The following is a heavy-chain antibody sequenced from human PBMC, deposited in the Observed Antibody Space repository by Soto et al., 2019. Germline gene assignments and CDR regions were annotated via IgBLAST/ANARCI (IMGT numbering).Heavy chain of an antibody. CDR3: ARDKKYCSGGSCYPNYYYYYMDV. D-gene: IGHD2-15*01. V-gene: IGHV1-46*01. CDR2: INPSGTST. CDR1: GYTFANYF. J-gene: IGHJ6*03. Sequence: ASVKVSCKASGYTFANYFMHWVRQAPGQGLEWVGIINPSGTSTTYAQKFQGRVTVTRDTSTTTLYMELSSLRSDDTAVYYCARDKKYCSGGSCYPNYYYYYMDVWGKGTTVTVSS.